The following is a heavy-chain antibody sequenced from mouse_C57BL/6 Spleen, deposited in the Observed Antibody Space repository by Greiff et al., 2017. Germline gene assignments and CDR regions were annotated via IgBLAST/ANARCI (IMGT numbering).Heavy chain of an antibody. Sequence: EVQRVESEGGLVQPGSSMKLSCTASGFTFSDYYMAWVRQVPEKGLEWVANINYDGSSTYYLDSLNSRFIISRDNAKNILYLQMSSLKSEDTATYYCARAQDGSSYNYAMDYWGQGTSVTVSS. CDR3: ARAQDGSSYNYAMDY. CDR1: GFTFSDYY. J-gene: IGHJ4*01. D-gene: IGHD1-1*01. CDR2: INYDGSST. V-gene: IGHV5-16*01.